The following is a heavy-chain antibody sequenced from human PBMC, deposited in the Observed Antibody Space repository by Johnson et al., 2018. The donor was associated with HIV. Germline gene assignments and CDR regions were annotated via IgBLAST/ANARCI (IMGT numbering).Heavy chain of an antibody. CDR1: GFTFSYYG. D-gene: IGHD3-22*01. J-gene: IGHJ3*02. V-gene: IGHV3-33*06. Sequence: QVQLVESGGGVVQPGRSLRLSCAASGFTFSYYGMHWVRQAPGKGLEWVAVIWFDGTNKYYADSVKGRFTISRDNSKNTLYLQMNSLRAEDTAVYYCAKDRYYDSSGPDAFDIWGQGTMVTVSS. CDR2: IWFDGTNK. CDR3: AKDRYYDSSGPDAFDI.